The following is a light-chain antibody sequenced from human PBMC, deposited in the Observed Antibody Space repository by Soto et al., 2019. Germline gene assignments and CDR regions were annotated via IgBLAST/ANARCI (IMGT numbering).Light chain of an antibody. Sequence: EIVMTQSPATLSVSPGERVSLSCRASQTIYDKLAWYQQKPGQTPRLLIYDASTRATGIPGRFSGSGSGTDFTLTISRLEPEDFAVYYCQQYGDSPLFGPGTKVDIK. CDR2: DAS. V-gene: IGKV3-15*01. CDR3: QQYGDSPL. J-gene: IGKJ3*01. CDR1: QTIYDK.